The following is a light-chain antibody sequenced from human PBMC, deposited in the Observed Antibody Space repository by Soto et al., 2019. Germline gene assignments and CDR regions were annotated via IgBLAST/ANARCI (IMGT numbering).Light chain of an antibody. CDR3: AAWYDSLNGVV. CDR1: SSNIGSNS. Sequence: QSVLTQPPSASGTPGQRVTISCSGSSSNIGSNSVNWYQHLPGMAPKLLIYSDNQRPSGVPDRFSGSKSGTSASLAISGLQSAEEADFYCAAWYDSLNGVVFGGGTKLTVL. V-gene: IGLV1-44*01. J-gene: IGLJ2*01. CDR2: SDN.